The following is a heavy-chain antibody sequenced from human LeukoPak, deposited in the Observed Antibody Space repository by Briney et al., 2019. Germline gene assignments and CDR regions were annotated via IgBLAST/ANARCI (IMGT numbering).Heavy chain of an antibody. CDR3: ARGTYGDKLFDY. D-gene: IGHD4-17*01. J-gene: IGHJ4*02. Sequence: SQTLSLTCTVSGGSISSGGYYWSWIRQHPGKGLEWIGYIYYSGSTYYNPSLKSRVTISVDTSKNQSSLKLSSVTAADTAVYYCARGTYGDKLFDYWGQGTLVTVSS. CDR1: GGSISSGGYY. CDR2: IYYSGST. V-gene: IGHV4-31*03.